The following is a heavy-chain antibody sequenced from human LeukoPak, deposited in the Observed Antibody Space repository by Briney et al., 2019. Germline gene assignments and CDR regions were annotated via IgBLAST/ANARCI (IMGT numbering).Heavy chain of an antibody. V-gene: IGHV3-30*02. CDR2: IRYDGSDK. CDR3: AKTYSNTWTFDY. D-gene: IGHD6-13*01. Sequence: PGGSLRLSCAASGFTFSSYGMHWVRQAPGKGLEWVAFIRYDGSDKYYADSVKGRFTISRENSKNTLSLQMNSLRAEDTAFYYCAKTYSNTWTFDYWGQGTLVTVSS. CDR1: GFTFSSYG. J-gene: IGHJ4*02.